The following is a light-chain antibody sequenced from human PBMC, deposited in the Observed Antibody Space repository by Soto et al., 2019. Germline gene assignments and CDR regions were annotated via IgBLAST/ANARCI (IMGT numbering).Light chain of an antibody. V-gene: IGKV1-27*01. CDR1: QGISNS. Sequence: DIQMTQSPSSLSASIGDRVTITCRASQGISNSLAWYQQKPGKGPSLLIYDASTLQSGVPSRFSGSGSGTDFTLTISRLKPEDVATYYCQKYKSAPYTFGPGTKVDI. CDR2: DAS. CDR3: QKYKSAPYT. J-gene: IGKJ3*01.